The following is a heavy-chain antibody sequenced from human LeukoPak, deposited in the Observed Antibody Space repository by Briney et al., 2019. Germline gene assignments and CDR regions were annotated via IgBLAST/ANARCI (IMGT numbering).Heavy chain of an antibody. CDR2: ITSSSSYI. Sequence: GGSLRLSCEASGFTFNYAWMSWVRQAPGKGLEWVSSITSSSSYIYYADSVMGRFTISRDNAKNSLYLQMNSLRAEDTAVYYCAGGYSSGWFYFDYWGQGTLVTVSS. D-gene: IGHD6-19*01. CDR1: GFTFNYAW. CDR3: AGGYSSGWFYFDY. J-gene: IGHJ4*02. V-gene: IGHV3-21*01.